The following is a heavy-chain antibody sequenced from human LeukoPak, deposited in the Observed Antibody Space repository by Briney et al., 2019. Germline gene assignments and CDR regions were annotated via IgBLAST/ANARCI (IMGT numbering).Heavy chain of an antibody. V-gene: IGHV4-4*07. CDR2: IYASGST. Sequence: SETLSLTCTVSGGSISSYYWSWIRQPAGKGLEWIGHIYASGSTNYNPSLKSRVTMSVDTSKNQFSLNLSSVTAADTAVYYCARDHGDYSGSGSYFNWFDPWGQGTLVTVSS. J-gene: IGHJ5*02. CDR1: GGSISSYY. CDR3: ARDHGDYSGSGSYFNWFDP. D-gene: IGHD3-10*01.